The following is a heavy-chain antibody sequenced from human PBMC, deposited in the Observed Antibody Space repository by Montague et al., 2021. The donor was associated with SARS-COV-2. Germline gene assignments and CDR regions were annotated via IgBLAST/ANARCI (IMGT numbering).Heavy chain of an antibody. V-gene: IGHV2-70*01. CDR1: GFSLSTSGMC. CDR2: IDWDDDK. J-gene: IGHJ4*02. Sequence: PALVKPTQTLTLTCTSSGFSLSTSGMCVSWIRQPPGKALEWLTLIDWDDDKYYSTSLKTRLTISRDTSKNQVVLTMTNMDPVDTATYYCARSYGTTVVTRASDYWGQGTLVTVSS. CDR3: ARSYGTTVVTRASDY. D-gene: IGHD4-23*01.